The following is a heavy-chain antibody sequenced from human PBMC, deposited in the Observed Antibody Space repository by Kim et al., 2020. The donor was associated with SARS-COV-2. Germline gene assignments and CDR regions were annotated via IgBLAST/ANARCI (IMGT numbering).Heavy chain of an antibody. Sequence: GGSLRLSCAASGFTFSSYGMQWVRQAPGKGLEWVAVISYDGSNKYYADSVKGRFTISRDNSKNTLYLQMNSLRAEDTAVYYCAKDKRKVVPAAMAIYYYYGMDVWGQGTTVTVSS. CDR3: AKDKRKVVPAAMAIYYYYGMDV. CDR2: ISYDGSNK. D-gene: IGHD2-2*01. CDR1: GFTFSSYG. J-gene: IGHJ6*02. V-gene: IGHV3-30*18.